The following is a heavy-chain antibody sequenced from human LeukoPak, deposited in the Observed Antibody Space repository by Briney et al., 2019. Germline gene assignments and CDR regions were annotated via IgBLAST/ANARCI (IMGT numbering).Heavy chain of an antibody. V-gene: IGHV3-7*01. D-gene: IGHD3-10*01. CDR1: EFSVGSNY. J-gene: IGHJ5*02. CDR2: IKQDGSEK. Sequence: GGSLRLSCAASEFSVGSNYMTWVRQAPGKGLEWVANIKQDGSEKYYVDSVKGRFTISRDNAKNSLYLQMNSLRAEDTAVYYCASQGEVTWGQGTLVTVSS. CDR3: ASQGEVT.